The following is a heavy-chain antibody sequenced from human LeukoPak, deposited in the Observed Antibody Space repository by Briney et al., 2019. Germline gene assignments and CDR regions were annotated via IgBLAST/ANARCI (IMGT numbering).Heavy chain of an antibody. CDR1: GGSISSYY. CDR3: ARDHYYYDSSVYLPLDY. J-gene: IGHJ4*02. CDR2: IYTRGST. D-gene: IGHD3-22*01. V-gene: IGHV4-4*07. Sequence: SETLSLTCTVSGGSISSYYWSCVRQPAGKGLEWIGRIYTRGSTNYNPGLKSRVPMSVDTSKNQFSLKLSSVTAADTAVYYCARDHYYYDSSVYLPLDYWGQGTLVTVSS.